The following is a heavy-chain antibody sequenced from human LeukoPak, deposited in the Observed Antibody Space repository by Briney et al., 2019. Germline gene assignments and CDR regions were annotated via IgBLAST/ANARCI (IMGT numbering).Heavy chain of an antibody. CDR3: ARGIAVAGRGY. CDR1: GYTFTSYA. D-gene: IGHD6-19*01. V-gene: IGHV1-3*01. CDR2: INAGNGNT. Sequence: ASVKVSCKASGYTFTSYAMHWVRQAPGQRLEWMGWINAGNGNTKYSQKFQGRVTITRDTSASTTYMELSSLRSEDTAVYYCARGIAVAGRGYWGQGTLVTVSS. J-gene: IGHJ4*02.